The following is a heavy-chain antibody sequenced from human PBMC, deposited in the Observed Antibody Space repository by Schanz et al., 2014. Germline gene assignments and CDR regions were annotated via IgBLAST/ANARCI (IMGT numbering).Heavy chain of an antibody. J-gene: IGHJ4*02. CDR3: ARGGYSSGWYDRDIAHFDY. D-gene: IGHD6-19*01. CDR1: GYTFTTYY. V-gene: IGHV1-46*01. Sequence: QVQLVQSGAEVKKPGASVKVYCKASGYTFTTYYLHWVRQAPGQGLEWMGIINPTGGSTTYAEKFLGRVTMTTDTSTDTAYLELTSLRSEDTAVYYCARGGYSSGWYDRDIAHFDYWGQGTLVTVSS. CDR2: INPTGGST.